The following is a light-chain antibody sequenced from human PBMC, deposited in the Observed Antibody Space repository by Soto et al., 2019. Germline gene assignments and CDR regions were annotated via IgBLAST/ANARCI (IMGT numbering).Light chain of an antibody. CDR3: ATWGDSLNGVV. CDR1: SSDVGGYKF. V-gene: IGLV2-14*01. Sequence: QSALTQPASVSGSPGQSITISCTGTSSDVGGYKFVSWYQQHPGTAPKLMIYEVSNRPSGVSSRFSGSKSGNTASLTISGLQAEDEADYYCATWGDSLNGVVFGGGTQLTVL. J-gene: IGLJ2*01. CDR2: EVS.